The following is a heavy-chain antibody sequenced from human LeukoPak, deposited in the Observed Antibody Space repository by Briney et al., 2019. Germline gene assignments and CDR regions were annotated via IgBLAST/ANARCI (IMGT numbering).Heavy chain of an antibody. CDR1: GFTFNNAW. D-gene: IGHD5-24*01. J-gene: IGHJ5*02. Sequence: PGGSLRLSCAASGFTFNNAWMSWVRQAPGKGLEWVGRIKSKTDGGTTDYAAPVKGRFTVSRDDSSNTLYLQMNSLKTEDTGVYYGASWLQSWGQGTLVTVSS. V-gene: IGHV3-15*01. CDR2: IKSKTDGGTT. CDR3: ASWLQS.